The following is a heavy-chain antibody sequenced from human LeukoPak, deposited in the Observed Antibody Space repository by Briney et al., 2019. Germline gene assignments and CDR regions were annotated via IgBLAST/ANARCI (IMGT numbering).Heavy chain of an antibody. D-gene: IGHD1-14*01. V-gene: IGHV6-1*01. J-gene: IGHJ4*02. CDR2: TYYRSKWYS. CDR1: GDSVSSNSAA. Sequence: SQTLSLTCSIYGDSVSSNSAALNWLRQSPSRGLEWLVRTYYRSKWYSDYGVSVRGRITINPDTSKNHFSLQLHSVTPEDTAVYYCARYTSTWYLEYWGQGTLVTVSS. CDR3: ARYTSTWYLEY.